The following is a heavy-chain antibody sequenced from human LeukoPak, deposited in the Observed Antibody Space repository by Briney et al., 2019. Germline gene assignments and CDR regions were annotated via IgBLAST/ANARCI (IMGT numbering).Heavy chain of an antibody. V-gene: IGHV4-59*12. CDR1: GGSISSYY. CDR2: IYYSGST. J-gene: IGHJ6*04. Sequence: PSETLSLTCTVSGGSISSYYWSWIRQPPGKGLEWIGSIYYSGSTYYNPSLKSRVTISVDTSKNQFSLKLSSVTAADTAVYYCARVTTVAHVWGKGTTVTVSS. D-gene: IGHD4-23*01. CDR3: ARVTTVAHV.